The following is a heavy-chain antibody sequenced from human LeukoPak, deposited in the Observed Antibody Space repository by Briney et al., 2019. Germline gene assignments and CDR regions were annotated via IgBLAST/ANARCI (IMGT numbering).Heavy chain of an antibody. V-gene: IGHV1-46*01. D-gene: IGHD4-17*01. CDR3: ASTIVYGDYVDY. Sequence: ASVKVSCKASGYTFTSYYMHWVRQAPGQGLEWMGIINPSGGSTSYAQKFQGRVTMTRDTSTSTDYMELSSLRSEDTAVYYCASTIVYGDYVDYWGQGTLVTVSS. CDR2: INPSGGST. CDR1: GYTFTSYY. J-gene: IGHJ4*02.